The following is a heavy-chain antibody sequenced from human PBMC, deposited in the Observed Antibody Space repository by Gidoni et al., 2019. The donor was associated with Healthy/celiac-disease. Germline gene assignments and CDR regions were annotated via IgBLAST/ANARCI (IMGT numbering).Heavy chain of an antibody. V-gene: IGHV3-9*01. CDR2: ISWNSGSI. D-gene: IGHD6-13*01. J-gene: IGHJ4*02. Sequence: DVQLVESGGGLVQPGRSLSLSCAAPGFTFSDYAMHWVRQDPGKGLEWVSGISWNSGSIGYADSVKGRFTISRDNAKNSLYLQMNSLRAEDTALYYCAKDKLYSSSWYFDYWGQGTLVTVSS. CDR1: GFTFSDYA. CDR3: AKDKLYSSSWYFDY.